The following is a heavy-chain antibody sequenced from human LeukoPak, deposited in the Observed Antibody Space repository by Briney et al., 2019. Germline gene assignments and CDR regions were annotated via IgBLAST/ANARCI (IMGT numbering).Heavy chain of an antibody. CDR2: ILSGGST. J-gene: IGHJ5*02. CDR3: AKDMVAAANWFDP. Sequence: GGSLRLSCAASGFTFSSYAMNWVRQAPEKGLEWVSTILSGGSTYYADSVKGRFTISRDTSKNTVYLQMNSLRPEDTAVYYCAKDMVAAANWFDPWGQGTLVTVSS. V-gene: IGHV3-23*01. D-gene: IGHD6-13*01. CDR1: GFTFSSYA.